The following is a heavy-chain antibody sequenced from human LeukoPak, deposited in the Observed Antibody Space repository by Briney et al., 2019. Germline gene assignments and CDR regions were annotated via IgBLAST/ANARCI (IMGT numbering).Heavy chain of an antibody. CDR3: ASVSGSGSSPYFDY. CDR1: GGTFSSYA. J-gene: IGHJ4*02. V-gene: IGHV1-69*04. CDR2: IIPILGIA. Sequence: SVKVSCKASGGTFSSYAISWVRQAPGQGLEWMGRIIPILGIANYAQKFQGRVTITADKSTSTAYMELSSLRSEDTAVYYCASVSGSGSSPYFDYWGQGTLVTVSS. D-gene: IGHD3-10*01.